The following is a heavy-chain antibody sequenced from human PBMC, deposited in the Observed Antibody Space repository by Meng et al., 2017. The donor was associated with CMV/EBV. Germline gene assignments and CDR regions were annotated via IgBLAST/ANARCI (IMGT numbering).Heavy chain of an antibody. CDR1: FTVSSYS. V-gene: IGHV3-21*01. J-gene: IGHJ4*02. CDR2: ISSSSSYR. CDR3: ARGGSSCSSTSCPGDY. D-gene: IGHD2-2*01. Sequence: FTVSSYSRTWVRQAPGKGLEWVASISSSSSYRYYADSVKGRFTSSRDNAKNSLYLQMNSLRAEDTAVYYCARGGSSCSSTSCPGDYWGQGTLVTVSS.